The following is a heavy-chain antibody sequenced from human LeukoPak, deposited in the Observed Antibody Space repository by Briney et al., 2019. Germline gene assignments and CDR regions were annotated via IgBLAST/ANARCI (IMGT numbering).Heavy chain of an antibody. D-gene: IGHD3-16*01. J-gene: IGHJ4*02. Sequence: ASVKVSCKASGGTFSSYAISWVRQAPGQGLEWMGGIIPIFGTANYAQKFQGRVTITADKSTSTAYMELSSLRSEDTAVYYCARDRGNMITFGGVPGYYFDYWGQGTLVTVSS. CDR2: IIPIFGTA. V-gene: IGHV1-69*06. CDR3: ARDRGNMITFGGVPGYYFDY. CDR1: GGTFSSYA.